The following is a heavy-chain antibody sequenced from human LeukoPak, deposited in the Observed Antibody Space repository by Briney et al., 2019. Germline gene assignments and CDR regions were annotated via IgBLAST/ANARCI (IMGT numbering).Heavy chain of an antibody. Sequence: SETLSLTCTVSGGSISSSSYYWGWIRQPPGKGLEWIGSFYYSGSTYYNPSLKSRVTISVDTSKNQFSVKLSSVTAADTAVYYCARARYVNSFYAFDIWGQGTLVTVSS. D-gene: IGHD3-9*01. J-gene: IGHJ3*02. CDR2: FYYSGST. CDR3: ARARYVNSFYAFDI. CDR1: GGSISSSSYY. V-gene: IGHV4-39*01.